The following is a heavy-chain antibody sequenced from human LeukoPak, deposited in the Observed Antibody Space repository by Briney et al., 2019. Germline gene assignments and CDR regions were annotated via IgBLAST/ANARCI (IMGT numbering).Heavy chain of an antibody. D-gene: IGHD2-15*01. V-gene: IGHV1-8*01. J-gene: IGHJ4*02. CDR3: ARGYCSGGSCYSDYDY. Sequence: ASVKVSCEASGYTFTSYDINWVRQATGQGLEWMGWMNPNSGNTGYAQKFQGRVTMTRNTSISTAYMELSSLRSEDTAVYYCARGYCSGGSCYSDYDYWGQGTLVTVSS. CDR2: MNPNSGNT. CDR1: GYTFTSYD.